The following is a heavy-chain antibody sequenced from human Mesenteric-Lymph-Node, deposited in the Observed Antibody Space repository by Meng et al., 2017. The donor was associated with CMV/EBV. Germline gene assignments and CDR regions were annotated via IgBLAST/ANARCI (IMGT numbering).Heavy chain of an antibody. CDR2: IYYSGST. V-gene: IGHV4-39*07. J-gene: IGHJ6*02. D-gene: IGHD2-2*01. CDR1: GGSISSSSYY. CDR3: ARLAMTRHYLGHYYYYGMDV. Sequence: SETLSLTCTVSGGSISSSSYYWGWIRQPPGKGLEWIGSIYYSGSTYYNPSLKSRATISVDTSKNQFSLKLSSVTAADTAVYYCARLAMTRHYLGHYYYYGMDVWGQGTTVTVSS.